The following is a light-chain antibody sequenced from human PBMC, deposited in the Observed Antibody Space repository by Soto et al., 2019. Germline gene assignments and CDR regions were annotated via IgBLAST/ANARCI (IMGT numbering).Light chain of an antibody. CDR1: QSVSSSY. CDR2: GAS. J-gene: IGKJ5*01. CDR3: QQYGSSPGIT. Sequence: EIVLTQSPGTLSLSPGERATLSCRASQSVSSSYLAWYQQKPGQAPSLLIYGASGRSTSTPDRIGGSGSGADFTLATTRLEPEDFAVTYCQQYGSSPGITFGQGTRLEIK. V-gene: IGKV3-20*01.